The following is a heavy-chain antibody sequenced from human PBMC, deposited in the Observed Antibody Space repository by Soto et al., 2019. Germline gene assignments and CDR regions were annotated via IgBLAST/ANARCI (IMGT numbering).Heavy chain of an antibody. Sequence: QVQLVESGGGVVQPGRSLRLSCAASGFTFSSYGMHWVRQAPGKGLEWVAVISYDGSNKYYADSVKGRFTISRDNSKNTLYRQMNSLRAEDTAVYYCAKDQWLLLSYFDYWGQGTLVTVSS. J-gene: IGHJ4*02. CDR2: ISYDGSNK. D-gene: IGHD6-19*01. V-gene: IGHV3-30*18. CDR1: GFTFSSYG. CDR3: AKDQWLLLSYFDY.